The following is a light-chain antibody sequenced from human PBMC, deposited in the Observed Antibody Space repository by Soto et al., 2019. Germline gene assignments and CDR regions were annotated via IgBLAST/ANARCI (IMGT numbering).Light chain of an antibody. V-gene: IGLV4-69*01. CDR1: SGHSSYA. J-gene: IGLJ3*02. CDR3: QTWGTGLLV. Sequence: QPVLTQSPSASASLGASVKLTCTLSSGHSSYAIAWHQQQPEKGPRYLMKLNSDGSHSKGDGIPDRFSGSSSGAECYLTISSLQSEDEADYYCQTWGTGLLVFGGGTKVTVL. CDR2: LNSDGSH.